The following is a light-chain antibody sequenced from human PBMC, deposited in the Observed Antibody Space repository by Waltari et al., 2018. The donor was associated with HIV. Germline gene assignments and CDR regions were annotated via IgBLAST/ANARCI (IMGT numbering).Light chain of an antibody. J-gene: IGLJ2*01. CDR2: DSK. CDR1: RFNIGVNS. Sequence: QSVLTQPPSASGTPGQRVPISCSGGRFNIGVNSVTWYQQLPGTAPRLLSHDSKQRPSGVHYRFSGSKSGTAAALAISGLQSEDEADYYCAAWDDNLNALFGGGTTLTVL. CDR3: AAWDDNLNAL. V-gene: IGLV1-44*01.